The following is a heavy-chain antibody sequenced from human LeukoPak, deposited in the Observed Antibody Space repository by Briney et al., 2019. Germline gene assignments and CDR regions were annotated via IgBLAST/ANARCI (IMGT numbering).Heavy chain of an antibody. V-gene: IGHV4-39*07. CDR2: IYYSGST. CDR3: ARYGLLHLSELNAFEI. D-gene: IGHD1-26*01. Sequence: SETLSLTCTVSGASISHSNYYWGWIRQPPGKGLEWIGSIYYSGSTYYSPSLKSRVTISIDTSKNQFSLKLNSVTAADTAVYYCARYGLLHLSELNAFEIWGQGTMVTVSS. CDR1: GASISHSNYY. J-gene: IGHJ3*02.